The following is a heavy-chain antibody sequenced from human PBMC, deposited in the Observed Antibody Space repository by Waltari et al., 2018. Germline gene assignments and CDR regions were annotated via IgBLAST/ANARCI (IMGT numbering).Heavy chain of an antibody. J-gene: IGHJ3*02. V-gene: IGHV4-38-2*01. CDR2: IYHSGST. Sequence: QVQLQESGPGLVKPSETLSLTCPVSGYSISSGYFWGWIRQPPGKGLEWIGSIYHSGSTYYNPSLRSRVTISVDTSKNPFSLKLSSVTAADTAVYYCARLRTVVGPRDAFDIWGQGTMVTVSS. D-gene: IGHD2-15*01. CDR1: GYSISSGYF. CDR3: ARLRTVVGPRDAFDI.